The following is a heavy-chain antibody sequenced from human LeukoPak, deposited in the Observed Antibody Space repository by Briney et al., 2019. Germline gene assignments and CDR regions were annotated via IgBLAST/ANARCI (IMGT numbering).Heavy chain of an antibody. CDR1: GFTFRDYW. V-gene: IGHV3-7*01. J-gene: IGHJ4*02. CDR2: VKQDGTEK. D-gene: IGHD6-13*01. CDR3: ARVGGTSWADY. Sequence: GGSLRLSCGASGFTFRDYWMTWVRQAPGKGLEWVANVKQDGTEKFYVDSVKGRFTISRDNGKNSLYLQMNSLRVEDTAIYYCARVGGTSWADYWGQGTLVTVSS.